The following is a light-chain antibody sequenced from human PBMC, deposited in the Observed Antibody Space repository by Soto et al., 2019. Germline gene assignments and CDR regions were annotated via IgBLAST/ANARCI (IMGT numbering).Light chain of an antibody. CDR3: MQALQTPRT. CDR2: LGS. CDR1: QSLLHSNGYNY. Sequence: DIVMTQSPLSLPVTPGEPASISCRSSQSLLHSNGYNYLDWYLQKPGQSPQLLIYLGSNRASGVPDRFSGSGSGTDFTLKISRVEAEDVEVYYCMQALQTPRTFGQGTRLEI. J-gene: IGKJ5*01. V-gene: IGKV2-28*01.